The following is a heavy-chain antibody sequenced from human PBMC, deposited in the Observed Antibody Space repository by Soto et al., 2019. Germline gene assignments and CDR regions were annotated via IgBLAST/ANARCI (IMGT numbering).Heavy chain of an antibody. J-gene: IGHJ5*02. D-gene: IGHD3-22*01. CDR1: GGTFSSYA. Sequence: QVQLVQSGAEVKKPGSSVKVSCKASGGTFSSYAITWVRQAPGQGLEWMGGIIPIFGTANYARKFQGRVTITADESTSTAYMELSSLRSEDTAVYYCARDRGPSSGYYPYWFDPWGRGTLVTVSS. V-gene: IGHV1-69*12. CDR3: ARDRGPSSGYYPYWFDP. CDR2: IIPIFGTA.